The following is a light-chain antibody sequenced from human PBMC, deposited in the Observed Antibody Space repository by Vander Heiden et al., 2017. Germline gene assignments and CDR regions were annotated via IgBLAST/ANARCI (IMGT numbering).Light chain of an antibody. J-gene: IGKJ5*01. CDR2: GAS. CDR1: QSIGTY. V-gene: IGKV1-39*01. CDR3: QQSNSPPVT. Sequence: DIQMTQSPTSLSASIGDRVTLTCRATQSIGTYLSWYQQIPGNAPKLLIYGASSLQIGVPSRFSGSGSGAEFTLTISSLQPEDFATYYCQQSNSPPVTFGQGTRLDIK.